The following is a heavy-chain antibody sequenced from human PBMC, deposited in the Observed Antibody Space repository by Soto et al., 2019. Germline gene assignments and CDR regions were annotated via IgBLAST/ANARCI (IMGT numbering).Heavy chain of an antibody. CDR2: IWYDGSNT. CDR3: ARDAYEKPGRWFGT. J-gene: IGHJ5*02. D-gene: IGHD2-2*01. CDR1: CG. V-gene: IGHV3-33*01. Sequence: CGLHRVIKKPSKGLEWVAVIWYDGSNTYYADSVKGRFTISRDKSKNTLYLQMNSLRAEDTAVYYCARDAYEKPGRWFGTCGQRTL.